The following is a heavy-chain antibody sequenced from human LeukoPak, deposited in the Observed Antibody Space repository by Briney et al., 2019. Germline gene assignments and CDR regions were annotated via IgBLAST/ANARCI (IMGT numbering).Heavy chain of an antibody. Sequence: SVNLSRNATVSGFSISSGYYWGWIRQPPLEGLEWIAAVYHTRTSYHNPSLKSRVTMSVDTSMSQFSLKLSSVTAADTAVYYCARVLLINSPPQDGDYWGQGILVTVSS. CDR1: GFSISSGYY. J-gene: IGHJ4*02. V-gene: IGHV4-38-2*02. CDR3: ARVLLINSPPQDGDY. D-gene: IGHD2/OR15-2a*01. CDR2: VYHTRTS.